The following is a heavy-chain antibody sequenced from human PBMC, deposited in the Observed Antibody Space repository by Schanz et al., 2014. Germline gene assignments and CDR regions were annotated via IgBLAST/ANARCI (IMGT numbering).Heavy chain of an antibody. CDR1: GGSISSGVW. J-gene: IGHJ3*01. CDR2: IFHSGTT. Sequence: QVQLQESGPGLVKPSGTLSLTCVVSGGSISSGVWWTWARQSPGKGLEWIGEIFHSGTTNYNPSPGSWVAISVDKSKNQFSLSWSSMTAADTAVYYCTRSTLLSYDVWGRGTMVIVSS. D-gene: IGHD1-1*01. CDR3: TRSTLLSYDV. V-gene: IGHV4-4*02.